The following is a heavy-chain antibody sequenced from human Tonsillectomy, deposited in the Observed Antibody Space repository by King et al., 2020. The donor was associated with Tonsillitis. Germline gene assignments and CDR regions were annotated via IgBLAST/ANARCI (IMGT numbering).Heavy chain of an antibody. J-gene: IGHJ4*02. D-gene: IGHD3-10*01. CDR3: ARENLEFGEFPDY. CDR1: GYTFTGYY. V-gene: IGHV1-2*02. CDR2: INPRSADT. Sequence: QLVQSGAEVKKPVASVKVSCKASGYTFTGYYLHWVRQAPGQGLEWMGCINPRSADTKYAQKFQGRVTMTSDTSITTGYMELSRLSSDDTALYYCARENLEFGEFPDYWGQGTLVTVSS.